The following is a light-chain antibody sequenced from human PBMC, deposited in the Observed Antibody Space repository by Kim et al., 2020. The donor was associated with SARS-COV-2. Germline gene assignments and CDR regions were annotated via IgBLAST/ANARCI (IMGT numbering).Light chain of an antibody. CDR1: SGYSNYK. J-gene: IGLJ1*01. V-gene: IGLV9-49*01. Sequence: QPVLTQPPSASASLGASVTLTCTLSSGYSNYKVDWYQQRPGKGPRFVMRVGTGGIVGSKGDGIPDRFSVLGSVLNRYLTIKNMQEEDESDYHCGADHGSGSNFVYVFGTGTKVTVL. CDR3: GADHGSGSNFVYV. CDR2: VGTGGIVG.